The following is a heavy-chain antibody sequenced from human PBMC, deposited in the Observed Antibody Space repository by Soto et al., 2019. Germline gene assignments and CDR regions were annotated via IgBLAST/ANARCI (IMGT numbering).Heavy chain of an antibody. CDR2: IYYSGST. Sequence: SETLSLTCTVSGCSICSSSYYWGWIRQPPGKGLECIGSIYYSGSTYNNPSLKSRVTISVDTSKNQFSLKLSSVTAADTAVYYCASLHPGYSSGWYYFAWGQGTLVTVSS. CDR3: ASLHPGYSSGWYYFA. J-gene: IGHJ4*02. CDR1: GCSICSSSYY. D-gene: IGHD6-19*01. V-gene: IGHV4-39*01.